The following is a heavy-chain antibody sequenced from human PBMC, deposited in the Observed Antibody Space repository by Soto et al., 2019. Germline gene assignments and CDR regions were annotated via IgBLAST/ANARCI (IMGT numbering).Heavy chain of an antibody. Sequence: PGGSLRLSCAASGFSFSRYAMIWVRQAPGKGQEWVAGLIGSGTDIRYADSVKGRFTISRDNSKNTLYLQMNSLRAEDTAIYYCTKDAVSGDGLWLAADWGQGTLVTVSS. CDR3: TKDAVSGDGLWLAAD. D-gene: IGHD2-21*02. CDR1: GFSFSRYA. V-gene: IGHV3-23*01. J-gene: IGHJ4*02. CDR2: LIGSGTDI.